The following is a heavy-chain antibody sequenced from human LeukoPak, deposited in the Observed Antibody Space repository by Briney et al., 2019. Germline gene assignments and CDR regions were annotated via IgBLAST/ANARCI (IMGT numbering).Heavy chain of an antibody. CDR2: TFTSGST. Sequence: SETLSLTCSVSSGSMRIYCWSWIRQAAGKGLEWIGRTFTSGSTTYNPSLKSRVTISVDTSKNQFSLKLSSVTAADTAVYYCARVVEGITMIPMYYFDYWGQGTLVTVSS. V-gene: IGHV4-4*07. D-gene: IGHD3-22*01. CDR3: ARVVEGITMIPMYYFDY. CDR1: SGSMRIYC. J-gene: IGHJ4*02.